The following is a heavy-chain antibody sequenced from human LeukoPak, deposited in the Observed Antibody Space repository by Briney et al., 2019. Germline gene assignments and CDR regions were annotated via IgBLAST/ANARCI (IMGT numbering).Heavy chain of an antibody. CDR3: VMGQWEPKGTY. J-gene: IGHJ4*02. V-gene: IGHV4-34*01. CDR2: INHSGGS. CDR1: GGSFRGYY. D-gene: IGHD1-26*01. Sequence: SETLSLTCAVYGGSFRGYYWMWVRQSPGKELEWSGEINHSGGSNYNPSLTSRVTISVDTSRNQFSLKLAYVTAADTAVYYCVMGQWEPKGTYWGQGTLVTISS.